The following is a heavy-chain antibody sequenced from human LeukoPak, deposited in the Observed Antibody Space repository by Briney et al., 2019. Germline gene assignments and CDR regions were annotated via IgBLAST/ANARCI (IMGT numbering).Heavy chain of an antibody. J-gene: IGHJ4*02. CDR1: GYTFTGYY. CDR2: INPNSGGT. V-gene: IGHV1-2*02. CDR3: ARDPPYYYDSSGYGHY. D-gene: IGHD3-22*01. Sequence: GASVKVSCKASGYTFTGYYMHWVRQAPGQGLEWMGWINPNSGGTNYAQTFQGRVTMTRDTSISTAYMELSRLRSDDTAVYYCARDPPYYYDSSGYGHYWGQGTLVTVSS.